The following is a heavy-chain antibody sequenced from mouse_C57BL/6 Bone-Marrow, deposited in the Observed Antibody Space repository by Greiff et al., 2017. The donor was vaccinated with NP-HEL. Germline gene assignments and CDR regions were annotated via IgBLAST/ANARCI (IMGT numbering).Heavy chain of an antibody. D-gene: IGHD4-1*01. CDR1: GYTFTDYY. CDR3: ARVLGPPFFAY. Sequence: EVQLQQSGPELVKPGASVKISCKASGYTFTDYYMNWVKQSHGKSLEWIGDINPNNGGTSYNQKLKGKATLTVDKSSSTAYMELRSLTSEDSAVYYCARVLGPPFFAYWGQGTLVTVSA. CDR2: INPNNGGT. V-gene: IGHV1-26*01. J-gene: IGHJ3*01.